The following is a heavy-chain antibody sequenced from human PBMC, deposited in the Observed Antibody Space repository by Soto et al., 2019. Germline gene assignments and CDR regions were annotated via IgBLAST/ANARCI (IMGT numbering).Heavy chain of an antibody. V-gene: IGHV3-66*01. D-gene: IGHD3-10*01. CDR2: IYSGGST. Sequence: EVQLVESGGGLVQPGGSLRLSCAASGFTVSSNYMSWVRQAPGKGLEWVSVIYSGGSTYYADSVKGRFTISRDNSKNTLYLQMNCLRAEDTAVYYCARDFTYGSGSYLYYYGMDVWGQGTTVTVSS. CDR1: GFTVSSNY. CDR3: ARDFTYGSGSYLYYYGMDV. J-gene: IGHJ6*02.